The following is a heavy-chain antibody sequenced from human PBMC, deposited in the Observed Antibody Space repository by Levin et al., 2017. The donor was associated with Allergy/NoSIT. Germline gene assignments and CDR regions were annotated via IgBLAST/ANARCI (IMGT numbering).Heavy chain of an antibody. D-gene: IGHD2-2*01. V-gene: IGHV1-2*06. Sequence: ASVKVSCKASGYTFTGYYMHWVRQAPGQGLEWMGRINPNSGGTNYAQKFQGRVTMTRDTSISTAYMELSRLRSDDTAVYYCALGYCSSTSCHAGFYLYGMDVWGQGTTVTVSS. CDR1: GYTFTGYY. J-gene: IGHJ6*02. CDR2: INPNSGGT. CDR3: ALGYCSSTSCHAGFYLYGMDV.